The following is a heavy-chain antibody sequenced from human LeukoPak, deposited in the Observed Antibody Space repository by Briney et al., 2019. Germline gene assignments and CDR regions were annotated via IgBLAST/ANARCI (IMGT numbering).Heavy chain of an antibody. CDR3: ARHHYYDSSGYYDGLLDY. D-gene: IGHD3-22*01. V-gene: IGHV4-59*08. CDR2: IYYSGST. Sequence: SETLSLTCTVSGGSISSYYWSWIRQPPGKGLEWIGYIYYSGSTNYNPSLKSRVTISVDTSKSQFSLKLSSVTAADTAVYYCARHHYYDSSGYYDGLLDYWGQGTLVTVSS. J-gene: IGHJ4*02. CDR1: GGSISSYY.